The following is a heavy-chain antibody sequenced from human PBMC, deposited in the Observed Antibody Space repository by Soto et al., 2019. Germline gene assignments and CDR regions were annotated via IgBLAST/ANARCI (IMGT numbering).Heavy chain of an antibody. V-gene: IGHV2-5*02. J-gene: IGHJ4*02. CDR2: IYWDDAK. D-gene: IGHD2-15*01. Sequence: GLDLEWLAIIYWDDAKRYSPSLRSRLTITKDTSKNQVVLTMTNVDPVDTATYYCAHRAILCSGGSCYSHPFDYWGQGTLVTVSS. CDR3: AHRAILCSGGSCYSHPFDY.